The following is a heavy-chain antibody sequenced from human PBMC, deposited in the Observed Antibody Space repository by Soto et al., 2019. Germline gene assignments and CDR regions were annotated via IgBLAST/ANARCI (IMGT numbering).Heavy chain of an antibody. D-gene: IGHD3-22*01. CDR2: IYYSGST. CDR1: GGSVSSGSYY. Sequence: SETLSLTCTVSGGSVSSGSYYWSWIRQPPGKGLEWIGYIYYSGSTNYNPSLKSRVTISVDTSKNQFSLKLSSVTAADTAVYYCARDLRRYYDSSGFAAFDIWGQGTMVTVSS. V-gene: IGHV4-61*01. J-gene: IGHJ3*02. CDR3: ARDLRRYYDSSGFAAFDI.